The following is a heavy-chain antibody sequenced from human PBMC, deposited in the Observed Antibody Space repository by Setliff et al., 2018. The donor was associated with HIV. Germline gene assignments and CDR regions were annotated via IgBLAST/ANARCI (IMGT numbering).Heavy chain of an antibody. CDR3: ARGRGESRTNYFDY. J-gene: IGHJ4*02. Sequence: GGSLRLSCPASGFNFGDYGIHWVRQAPGKGPEWVSGIIWNSGTTGYADSGKGRFTISRDNAKNSLYLQMNSLRAEDTAVYFCARGRGESRTNYFDYWGQVTLVTVSS. V-gene: IGHV3-20*04. CDR2: IIWNSGTT. CDR1: GFNFGDYG.